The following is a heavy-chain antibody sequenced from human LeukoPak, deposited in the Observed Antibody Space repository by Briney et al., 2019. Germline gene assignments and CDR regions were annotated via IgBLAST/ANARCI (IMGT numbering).Heavy chain of an antibody. J-gene: IGHJ2*01. CDR3: ARHKWLDRYWYFDL. Sequence: SETLSLTCTVSGGPISSSSYYWGWIRQPPGKGLEWIGSIYYSGSTYYNPSLKSRVTISVDTSKNQFSLKLSSVTAADTAVYYCARHKWLDRYWYFDLWGRGTLVTVSS. CDR1: GGPISSSSYY. CDR2: IYYSGST. V-gene: IGHV4-39*01. D-gene: IGHD6-19*01.